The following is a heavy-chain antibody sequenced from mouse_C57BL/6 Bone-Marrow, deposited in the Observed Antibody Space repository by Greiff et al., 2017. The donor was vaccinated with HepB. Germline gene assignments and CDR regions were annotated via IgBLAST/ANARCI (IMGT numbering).Heavy chain of an antibody. CDR2: ISNLAYSI. Sequence: EVQRVESGGGLVQPGGSLKLSCAASGFTFSDYGMAWVRQAPRKGPEWVAFISNLAYSIYYADTVTGRFTISRENAKNTLYLEMSSLRSEDTAMYYCARHGITTVVAHYYAMDYWGQGTSVTVSS. CDR3: ARHGITTVVAHYYAMDY. D-gene: IGHD1-1*01. J-gene: IGHJ4*01. V-gene: IGHV5-15*01. CDR1: GFTFSDYG.